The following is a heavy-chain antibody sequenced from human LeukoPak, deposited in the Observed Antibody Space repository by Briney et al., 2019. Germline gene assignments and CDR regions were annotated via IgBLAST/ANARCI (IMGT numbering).Heavy chain of an antibody. J-gene: IGHJ4*02. D-gene: IGHD2-8*01. V-gene: IGHV1-2*02. CDR2: INPNSGGT. Sequence: ASVKVSCKASGYTFTGYYMHWVRQAPGQGLEWMGCINPNSGGTNYAQKFQGRVTMTRDTFISTAYMEMSRLRSEDTAVYYCARFHCTNGVCYGTLDYWGQGTLVTVSS. CDR3: ARFHCTNGVCYGTLDY. CDR1: GYTFTGYY.